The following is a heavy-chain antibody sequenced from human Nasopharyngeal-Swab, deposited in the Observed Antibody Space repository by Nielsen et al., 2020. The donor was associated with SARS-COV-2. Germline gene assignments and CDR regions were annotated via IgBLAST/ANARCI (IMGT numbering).Heavy chain of an antibody. CDR3: AKPPSPYCGGDCYGY. J-gene: IGHJ4*02. CDR1: GFSVNNNH. Sequence: GESLKISCAASGFSVNNNHMNWVRQAPGKGLEWVSVLYAGGTTNYADSVKGRFTISRDNSKNTLYLQMNSLRAEDTAVYYCAKPPSPYCGGDCYGYWGQGTLVTVSS. D-gene: IGHD2-21*01. CDR2: LYAGGTT. V-gene: IGHV3-53*01.